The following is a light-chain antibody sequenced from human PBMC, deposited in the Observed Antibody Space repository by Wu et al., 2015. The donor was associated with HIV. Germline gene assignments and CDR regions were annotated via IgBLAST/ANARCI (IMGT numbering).Light chain of an antibody. CDR1: QIINNNY. CDR2: GAS. J-gene: IGKJ1*01. Sequence: EIVLTQFPGTLSLSPGERATLSCRASQIINNNYLAWYQHKPGQTPKLLIYGASTRATGIPDRFSGSGSGTDFTLTISRLEPEDFGVFYCQRYDRSPRTFGQGTKVEFK. CDR3: QRYDRSPRT. V-gene: IGKV3-20*01.